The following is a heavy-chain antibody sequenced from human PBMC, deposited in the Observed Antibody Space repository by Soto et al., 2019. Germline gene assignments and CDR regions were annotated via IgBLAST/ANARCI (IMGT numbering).Heavy chain of an antibody. CDR3: ARKAESYGFDI. J-gene: IGHJ3*02. D-gene: IGHD3-10*01. V-gene: IGHV1-69*01. Sequence: QVQLVQSGAEVKKPGSSVKVSCKASGGTFSNYAINWVRQAPGQGLEWMGGFIPIFDAANYAQNFRGRVTITADEATGTAYMELCGLRSEDTAMYYCARKAESYGFDIWGQGTLVTVS. CDR1: GGTFSNYA. CDR2: FIPIFDAA.